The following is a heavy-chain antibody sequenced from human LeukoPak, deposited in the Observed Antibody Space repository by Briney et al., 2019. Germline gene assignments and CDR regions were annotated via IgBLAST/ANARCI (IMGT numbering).Heavy chain of an antibody. Sequence: PGETLSLTCTVSGGSLSSYYWSWIRQPPGKALEWIGYIYYSGSTNYNPSLKSRVTISVDTSKDQFSLKLSSVTAADTAVYYCARLSPYPGVWASDHWGQGTLVTVSS. CDR3: ARLSPYPGVWASDH. V-gene: IGHV4-59*08. D-gene: IGHD6-13*01. CDR1: GGSLSSYY. CDR2: IYYSGST. J-gene: IGHJ4*02.